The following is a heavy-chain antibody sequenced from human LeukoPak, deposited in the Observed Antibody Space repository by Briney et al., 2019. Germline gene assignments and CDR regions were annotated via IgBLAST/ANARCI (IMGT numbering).Heavy chain of an antibody. J-gene: IGHJ4*02. CDR3: ARDYYYDSSGYYSLGY. CDR1: GFTFTTYW. Sequence: GGSLRLSCAASGFTFTTYWMHWVRQVPGKGLVWVARIKGDGSSTRHADSMKGRFTISRDNAKNSLYLQMNSLRAEDTAVYYCARDYYYDSSGYYSLGYWGPGTLVTVSS. CDR2: IKGDGSST. V-gene: IGHV3-74*01. D-gene: IGHD3-22*01.